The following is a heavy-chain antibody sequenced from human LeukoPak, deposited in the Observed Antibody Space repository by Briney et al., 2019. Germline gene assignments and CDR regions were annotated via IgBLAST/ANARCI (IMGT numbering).Heavy chain of an antibody. CDR2: IKEDGSEK. D-gene: IGHD2-2*01. J-gene: IGHJ4*02. V-gene: IGHV3-7*01. CDR3: ASDYCISTSCQKWFF. CDR1: RFTFSSYW. Sequence: SGGSLRLSCAASRFTFSSYWMSWVRQAPGKGLEWVANIKEDGSEKYYANSVKGRFTISRDNAKNSVFLQMSTLRAEDTAVYYCASDYCISTSCQKWFFWGPGTLVTVSS.